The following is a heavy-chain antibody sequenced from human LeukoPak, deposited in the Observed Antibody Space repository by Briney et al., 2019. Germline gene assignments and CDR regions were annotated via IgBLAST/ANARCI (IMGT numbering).Heavy chain of an antibody. CDR3: AHRDLYCSSASCYSADAFDL. CDR2: IYWDDVK. D-gene: IGHD2-2*02. CDR1: GFSLRTSGVG. V-gene: IGHV2-5*02. J-gene: IGHJ3*01. Sequence: SGPTLVNPTETLTLTCTFPGFSLRTSGVGVGWIRQPPVKALEWLALIYWDDVKRYSPSLKSRLTITKDTSKNQVVLTMTNMDPVDTATYYCAHRDLYCSSASCYSADAFDLWGQGTMVTVSS.